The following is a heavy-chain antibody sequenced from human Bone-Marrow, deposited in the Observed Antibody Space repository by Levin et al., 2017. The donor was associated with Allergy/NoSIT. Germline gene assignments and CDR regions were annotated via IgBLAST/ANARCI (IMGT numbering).Heavy chain of an antibody. V-gene: IGHV3-20*01. CDR1: GFTFDDYG. J-gene: IGHJ6*02. D-gene: IGHD1-26*01. Sequence: GGSLRLSCAASGFTFDDYGMSWVRQAPGKGLEWVSGINWNGGSTGYADSVKGRFTISRDNAKNSLYLQMNSLRAEDTALYHCARRVGATIPSYYYYYGMDGWGQGTTVTVSS. CDR2: INWNGGST. CDR3: ARRVGATIPSYYYYYGMDG.